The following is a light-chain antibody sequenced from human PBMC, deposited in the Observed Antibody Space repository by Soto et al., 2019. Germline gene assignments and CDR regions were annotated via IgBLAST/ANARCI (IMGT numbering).Light chain of an antibody. CDR3: QQSYSAPFT. V-gene: IGKV1-39*01. Sequence: DIQMTQSPSSLSASVGDRVTITCRASQSIATYLNWYQQKPGKAPKLLIYAASILQTGGPSRFSGSGSGTEFTLTITGLQPDDFATYYCQQSYSAPFTFGGGTKVDIK. CDR2: AAS. J-gene: IGKJ4*01. CDR1: QSIATY.